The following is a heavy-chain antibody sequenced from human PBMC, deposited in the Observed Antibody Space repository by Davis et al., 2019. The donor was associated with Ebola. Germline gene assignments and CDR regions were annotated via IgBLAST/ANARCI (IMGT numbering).Heavy chain of an antibody. CDR1: GGSISSYY. CDR3: ARDNGGQLERPDAFDI. J-gene: IGHJ3*02. CDR2: IYYSGST. Sequence: PSETLSLTCTVSGGSISSYYWSWIRQPPGKGLEWIGYIYYSGSTNYNPSLTSRVTISVDTSKNQFSLKLSSVTAADTAVYYCARDNGGQLERPDAFDIWDQGTMVTVSS. V-gene: IGHV4-59*01. D-gene: IGHD1-1*01.